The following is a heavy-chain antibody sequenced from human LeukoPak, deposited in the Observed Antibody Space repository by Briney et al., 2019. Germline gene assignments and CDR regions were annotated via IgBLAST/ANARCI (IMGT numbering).Heavy chain of an antibody. Sequence: PGGSLRLSCAASGFTVSSNYMSWVRQAPGKGLEWVSVIYSGGSTYYADSVKGRFTISRDNSKNTLYLQMNSLRAEDTAVYYCTASDHRYCSSTGCHIDFWGQGTLVTVSS. CDR3: TASDHRYCSSTGCHIDF. D-gene: IGHD2-2*01. J-gene: IGHJ4*02. CDR1: GFTVSSNY. CDR2: IYSGGST. V-gene: IGHV3-53*01.